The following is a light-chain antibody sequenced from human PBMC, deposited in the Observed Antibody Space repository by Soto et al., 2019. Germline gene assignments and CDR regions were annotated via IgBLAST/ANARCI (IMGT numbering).Light chain of an antibody. V-gene: IGKV1-5*01. CDR2: DAS. CDR3: QHMRT. Sequence: DIQMTQSPSTLSASIGDRVTITCRASQNINNWIAWYQQKPGKAPKFLIYDASTLESGVPSRFSGSGFGTEFSLTISSLQTDDFGSYYCQHMRTFGQGTKV. J-gene: IGKJ1*01. CDR1: QNINNW.